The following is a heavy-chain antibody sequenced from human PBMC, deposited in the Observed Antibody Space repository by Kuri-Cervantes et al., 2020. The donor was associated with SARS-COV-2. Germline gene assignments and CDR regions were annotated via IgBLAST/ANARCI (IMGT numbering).Heavy chain of an antibody. Sequence: ASVKVSCQASVYTFTSYVINWVRPATGQGLEWMGWMNPNSGNTGYAQKFQGRDTMTRNTSISTAYMELSSLRSEDTAVYYCARGFWGSGWLYYYYYYGMDVWGQGTTVTVSS. CDR3: ARGFWGSGWLYYYYYYGMDV. D-gene: IGHD6-19*01. V-gene: IGHV1-8*01. CDR2: MNPNSGNT. J-gene: IGHJ6*01. CDR1: VYTFTSYV.